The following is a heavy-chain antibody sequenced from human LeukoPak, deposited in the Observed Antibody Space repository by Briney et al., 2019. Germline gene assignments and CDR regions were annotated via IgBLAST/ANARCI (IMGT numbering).Heavy chain of an antibody. CDR1: GYTFTGYY. CDR2: INPNNGGT. Sequence: ASVKVSCKASGYTFTGYYMHWVRQAPGQGLEWMGWINPNNGGTYYAQKFQGRVTMTTDTTINTAYLELTGLTSDDTALYYCARAERTVSGLDVWGQGTTVTVSS. D-gene: IGHD2-2*01. CDR3: ARAERTVSGLDV. J-gene: IGHJ6*02. V-gene: IGHV1-2*02.